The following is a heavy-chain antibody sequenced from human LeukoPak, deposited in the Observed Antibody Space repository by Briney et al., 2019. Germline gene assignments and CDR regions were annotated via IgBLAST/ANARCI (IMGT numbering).Heavy chain of an antibody. CDR1: GFTFSAYA. Sequence: GGSLRLSCEASGFTFSAYAMTWVRQAPGQGLELVSSIGSDNKPHYSESVKGRFAISRDNSKSMLFLQLNSLRAEDTALYYCARDKSYGDSEDYWGQGTLVTVSS. J-gene: IGHJ4*02. CDR3: ARDKSYGDSEDY. D-gene: IGHD4-17*01. V-gene: IGHV3-23*01. CDR2: IGSDNKP.